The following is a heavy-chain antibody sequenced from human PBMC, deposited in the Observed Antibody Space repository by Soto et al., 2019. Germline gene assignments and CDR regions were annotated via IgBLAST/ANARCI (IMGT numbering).Heavy chain of an antibody. Sequence: QVQLQESGPGLVKPSQTLSLTCTISGFSISRDGYYWSWIRQHPVKGLEWIGYIHYSGSTYYNPSLKSRVTISVDTDKNQCSLKLSSVTAADTAVYYCASARETGLFDYWGQGTLVTVSS. CDR1: GFSISRDGYY. J-gene: IGHJ4*02. V-gene: IGHV4-31*03. D-gene: IGHD6-6*01. CDR2: IHYSGST. CDR3: ASARETGLFDY.